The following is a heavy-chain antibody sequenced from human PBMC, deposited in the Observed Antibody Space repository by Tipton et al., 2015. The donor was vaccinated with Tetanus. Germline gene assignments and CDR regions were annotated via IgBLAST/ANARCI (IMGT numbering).Heavy chain of an antibody. CDR2: ISGNNGDT. Sequence: QSGPEVKKPGASMKVSCKAFGYIFTSYGISWVRQAPGQGLEWMGWISGNNGDTKYAQNLQGRVTMTTDTSTSTAYMELRSLRSDDTAVYYCATGKVGPNPGDYYYYGIEVWGQGTTVTVSS. D-gene: IGHD1-26*01. J-gene: IGHJ6*01. V-gene: IGHV1-18*01. CDR3: ATGKVGPNPGDYYYYGIEV. CDR1: GYIFTSYG.